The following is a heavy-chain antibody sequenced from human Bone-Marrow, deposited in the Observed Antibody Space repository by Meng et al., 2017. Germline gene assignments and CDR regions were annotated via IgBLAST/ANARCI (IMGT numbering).Heavy chain of an antibody. CDR2: ISGSGGST. D-gene: IGHD3-22*01. J-gene: IGHJ3*02. CDR1: GFTFSSYA. CDR3: ARQPPYYYDSSGYLSAFDI. Sequence: GESLKISCAASGFTFSSYAMSWVRQAPGKGLEWVSAISGSGGSTYYADSVKGRFTISRDNSKNTLYLQMNSLRAEDTAVYYCARQPPYYYDSSGYLSAFDIWGQGTMVTVSS. V-gene: IGHV3-23*01.